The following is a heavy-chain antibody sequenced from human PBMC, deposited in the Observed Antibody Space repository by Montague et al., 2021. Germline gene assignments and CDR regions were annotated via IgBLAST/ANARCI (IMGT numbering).Heavy chain of an antibody. J-gene: IGHJ5*02. Sequence: SETLSLTCTVSGGSISSAIYYWGWIRQPPGKGLEFIGVIYYNGTTYHNPSLKSRVTVSMDTSKNQFSLKLSSVTAADTAVYYCARSLYCRGGSCYSGFDPWGQGTLVTASS. D-gene: IGHD2-15*01. CDR3: ARSLYCRGGSCYSGFDP. CDR2: IYYNGTT. CDR1: GGSISSAIYY. V-gene: IGHV4-39*01.